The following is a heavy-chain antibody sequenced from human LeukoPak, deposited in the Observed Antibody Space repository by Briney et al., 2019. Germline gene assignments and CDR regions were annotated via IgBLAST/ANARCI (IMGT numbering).Heavy chain of an antibody. V-gene: IGHV3-30*04. CDR1: GFTFSSYA. J-gene: IGHJ4*02. Sequence: GGSLRLSCAASGFTFSSYAMHWVRQAPGKGLEWVAVISYDGSNKYYADSVKSRFTISRDNSKNTLYLQMNSLRAEDTAVYYCARDAPYYYDSSGSDYWGQGTLVTVSS. D-gene: IGHD3-22*01. CDR3: ARDAPYYYDSSGSDY. CDR2: ISYDGSNK.